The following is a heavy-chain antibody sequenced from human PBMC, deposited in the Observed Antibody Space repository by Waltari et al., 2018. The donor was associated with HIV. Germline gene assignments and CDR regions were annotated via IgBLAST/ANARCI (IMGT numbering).Heavy chain of an antibody. Sequence: QVHLVQSGAEMKKPGASVKVSCKASGYTFISYGISWVRQAPGHGLEWMGWISTSTANTNYAQSLQGRVTMTTDTSTTTAYMELRSLTSDDTAVYYCARDGLRYSGTFYSDYWGQGTLVTVSS. D-gene: IGHD1-26*01. V-gene: IGHV1-18*01. CDR3: ARDGLRYSGTFYSDY. J-gene: IGHJ4*02. CDR2: ISTSTANT. CDR1: GYTFISYG.